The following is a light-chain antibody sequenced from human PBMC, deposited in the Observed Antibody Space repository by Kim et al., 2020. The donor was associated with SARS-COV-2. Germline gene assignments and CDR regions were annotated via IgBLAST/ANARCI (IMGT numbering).Light chain of an antibody. Sequence: SPGETATPSCRASQSVSTNYLAWYQQRPGQAPRLLIYGASSRATGIPDRFSGSGSGTDFTLTIARLEPEDSAVYYCQQYRRSPWTFGQGTKVDIK. J-gene: IGKJ1*01. V-gene: IGKV3-20*01. CDR3: QQYRRSPWT. CDR2: GAS. CDR1: QSVSTNY.